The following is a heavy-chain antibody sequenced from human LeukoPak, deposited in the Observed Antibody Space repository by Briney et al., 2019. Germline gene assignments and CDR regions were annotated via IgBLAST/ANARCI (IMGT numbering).Heavy chain of an antibody. V-gene: IGHV1-18*01. D-gene: IGHD3-22*01. CDR2: ISAYNGNT. CDR3: ATAMYDYYDSSGYPSV. CDR1: GYTFTSYG. J-gene: IGHJ6*04. Sequence: ASVKVSCKASGYTFTSYGISWVRQAPGQGLEWMGWISAYNGNTNYAQKLQGRVTMTTDTSTSTAYMELRSLRSDDTAVYYCATAMYDYYDSSGYPSVWGKGTTVTVSS.